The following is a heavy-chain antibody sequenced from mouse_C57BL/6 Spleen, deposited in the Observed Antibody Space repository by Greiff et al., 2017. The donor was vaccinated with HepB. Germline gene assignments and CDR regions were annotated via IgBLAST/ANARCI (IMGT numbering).Heavy chain of an antibody. CDR3: ARKGVYGNHFDY. Sequence: EVQVVESGGDLVKPGGSLKLSCAASGFTFSSYGMSWVRQTPDKRLEWVATISSGGSYTYYPDSVKGRFTISRDNAKNTLYLQMSSLKSEDTAMYYCARKGVYGNHFDYWGQGTTLTVSS. V-gene: IGHV5-6*01. J-gene: IGHJ2*01. CDR2: ISSGGSYT. CDR1: GFTFSSYG. D-gene: IGHD2-1*01.